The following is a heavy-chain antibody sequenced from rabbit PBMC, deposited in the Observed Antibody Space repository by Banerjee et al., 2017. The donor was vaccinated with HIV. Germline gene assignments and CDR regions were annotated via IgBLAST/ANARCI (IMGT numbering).Heavy chain of an antibody. J-gene: IGHJ4*01. CDR3: ARDRAGSGFYFNL. D-gene: IGHD8-1*01. V-gene: IGHV1S40*01. CDR1: GFSFSSSYY. Sequence: QSLEESGGGLVKPEGSLTLTCKASGFSFSSSYYMCWVRQAPGKGLEWIGCIYTGSSGSTYYANWAKGRFTISKTSSTTVTLQMTSLTAADTATYFCARDRAGSGFYFNLWGPGTLVTVS. CDR2: IYTGSSGST.